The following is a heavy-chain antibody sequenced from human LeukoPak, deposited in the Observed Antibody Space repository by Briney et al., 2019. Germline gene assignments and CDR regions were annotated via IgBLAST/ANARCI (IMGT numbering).Heavy chain of an antibody. CDR3: ARLGPGRDVSNSFDL. D-gene: IGHD5-24*01. V-gene: IGHV3-21*06. J-gene: IGHJ4*02. CDR1: GFSFSMYD. Sequence: GGSLSLSCEASGFSFSMYDMTWVRQAPGKGLEYVSSISSRSTYRFSADSVRGRFTISRDDAKNLLFLHMNSLRGDDTAVYYCARLGPGRDVSNSFDLWGQGTLVAVSS. CDR2: ISSRSTYR.